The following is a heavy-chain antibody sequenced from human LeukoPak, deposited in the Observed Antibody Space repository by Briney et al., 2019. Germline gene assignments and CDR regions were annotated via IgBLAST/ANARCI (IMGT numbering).Heavy chain of an antibody. Sequence: ASVKVSCKASGGTFDNTAVNWLQQAPGQGLEWMGRIFFTLGSGTYAQKLQGRIKISADRDTNTAYMELTNLTPEDTATYYCAQVDHDRAPYSQRGPQNWFDPWGQGTRVTVSS. D-gene: IGHD2-21*01. J-gene: IGHJ5*02. CDR3: AQVDHDRAPYSQRGPQNWFDP. CDR1: GGTFDNTA. V-gene: IGHV1-69*04. CDR2: IFFTLGSG.